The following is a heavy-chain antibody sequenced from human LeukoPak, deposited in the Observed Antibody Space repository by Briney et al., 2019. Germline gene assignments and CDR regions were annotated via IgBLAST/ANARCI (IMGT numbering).Heavy chain of an antibody. CDR2: IRYDGSNK. CDR1: GFTFSSYG. V-gene: IGHV3-30*02. J-gene: IGHJ4*02. CDR3: AKDLRQQLVPETFDY. D-gene: IGHD6-13*01. Sequence: GGSLRLSCAASGFTFSSYGMHWVRQAPGKGLEWVAFIRYDGSNKYYADSVKGRFTISRDNSKNTLYLQMNSLRAEGTAVYYCAKDLRQQLVPETFDYWGQGTLVTVSS.